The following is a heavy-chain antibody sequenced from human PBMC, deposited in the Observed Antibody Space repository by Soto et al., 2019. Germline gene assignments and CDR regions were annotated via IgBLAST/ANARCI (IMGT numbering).Heavy chain of an antibody. J-gene: IGHJ2*01. CDR1: GFSISDNY. V-gene: IGHV3-48*03. Sequence: GSLRLSCAASGFSISDNYMTWVRQAPGKGLEWVSYISSSGSTIYYADSVKGRFTISRDNAKNSLYLQMNSLRAEDTAVYYCARATVVTPAWYFDLWGRGTLVTVSS. CDR2: ISSSGSTI. CDR3: ARATVVTPAWYFDL. D-gene: IGHD4-17*01.